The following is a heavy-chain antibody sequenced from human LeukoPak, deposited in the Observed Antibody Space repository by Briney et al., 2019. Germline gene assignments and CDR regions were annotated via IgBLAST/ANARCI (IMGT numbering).Heavy chain of an antibody. V-gene: IGHV4-59*01. J-gene: IGHJ4*02. CDR1: GGSISSYF. Sequence: SETLSLTCTAFGGSISSYFWSWIRQPPGKGLEWIGYIYYSGSTYYNPSLKSRVTISVDTSKNLFSLKLSSVTAADTAVYYCARVQRPLDGADCWGQGNLVTVSS. D-gene: IGHD1-1*01. CDR2: IYYSGST. CDR3: ARVQRPLDGADC.